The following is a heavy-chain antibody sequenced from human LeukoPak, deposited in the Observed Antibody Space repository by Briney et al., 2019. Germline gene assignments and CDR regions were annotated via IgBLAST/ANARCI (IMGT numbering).Heavy chain of an antibody. CDR1: GGSINSGGCY. Sequence: SETLSLTCTVSGGSINSGGCYWSWIRQHPGKGLESIGYIYYSGTTYYNPSLKSRVTISVDTSKNQFSLKMSSVTAADTAVYYCARGRWELPFWGQGILVTVSS. J-gene: IGHJ4*02. CDR3: ARGRWELPF. CDR2: IYYSGTT. V-gene: IGHV4-31*03. D-gene: IGHD1-26*01.